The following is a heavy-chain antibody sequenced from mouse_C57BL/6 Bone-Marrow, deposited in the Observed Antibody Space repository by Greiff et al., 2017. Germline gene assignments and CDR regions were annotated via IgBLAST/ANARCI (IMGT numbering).Heavy chain of an antibody. CDR1: GYTFTSYW. CDR2: IDPSDSYT. J-gene: IGHJ4*01. D-gene: IGHD2-12*01. V-gene: IGHV1-69*01. CDR3: ARRETTGYYYAMDY. Sequence: QVQLQQPGAELVMPGASVKLSCKASGYTFTSYWMHWVKQRPGQGLEWIGEIDPSDSYTNYNQKFKGKSTLTVDKSSSTAYMQLSSLTSEDSAVYYCARRETTGYYYAMDYWGQGTSVTVSS.